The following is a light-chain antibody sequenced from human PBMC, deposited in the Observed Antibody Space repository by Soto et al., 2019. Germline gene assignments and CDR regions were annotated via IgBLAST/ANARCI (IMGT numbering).Light chain of an antibody. CDR2: EVS. J-gene: IGLJ2*01. CDR3: ATWDSSLSAVV. Sequence: QSVLTQPASVSGSPGQSITISCTGTSSDIGTYSYVSWYQQHPGKAPKLMIYEVSNRPSGVSNRFSGSKSGTSATLAITGLLTGDEADYYCATWDSSLSAVVFGGGTKLTVL. CDR1: SSDIGTYSY. V-gene: IGLV2-14*01.